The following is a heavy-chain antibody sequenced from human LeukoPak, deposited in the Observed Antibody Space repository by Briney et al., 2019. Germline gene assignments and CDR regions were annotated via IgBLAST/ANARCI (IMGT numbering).Heavy chain of an antibody. CDR2: ISYEGSNQ. J-gene: IGHJ4*02. D-gene: IGHD5-18*01. CDR1: GFTFSSYA. V-gene: IGHV3-30*04. CDR3: ARGGYSYGWINYYFDY. Sequence: GGSLRLSCAASGFTFSSYAMHWVRQAPGKGLEWVAVISYEGSNQYYADSVKGRFTISRDNAKNTKDLQMNSLRAEDTAVYYCARGGYSYGWINYYFDYWGQGTLVTVSS.